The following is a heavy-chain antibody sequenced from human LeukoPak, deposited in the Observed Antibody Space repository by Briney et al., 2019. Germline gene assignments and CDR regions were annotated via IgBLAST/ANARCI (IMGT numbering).Heavy chain of an antibody. CDR3: ARHIVVVTAXRSXFDI. D-gene: IGHD2-21*02. J-gene: IGHJ3*02. Sequence: SETLSLTCTVSGGSISSYYWSWIRQPPGKGLEWIGYIYYSGSTNYNPSLKSRVTISVDTSKNQFSLKLSSVTAADTAVYYCARHIVVVTAXRSXFDIWGQGTMVTVSS. V-gene: IGHV4-59*08. CDR1: GGSISSYY. CDR2: IYYSGST.